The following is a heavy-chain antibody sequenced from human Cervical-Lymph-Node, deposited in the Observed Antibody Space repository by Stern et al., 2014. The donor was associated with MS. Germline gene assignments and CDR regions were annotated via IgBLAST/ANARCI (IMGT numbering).Heavy chain of an antibody. J-gene: IGHJ5*02. CDR2: IIPIVGLP. CDR1: GGTFSSSYA. Sequence: QVQLLQPGADVKKPGSSVKVSCKASGGTFSSSYAVSWVRQAPGQGLEWMGRIIPIVGLPNYAQKFQTRLTITADKSTSTVYMELTSLTPEDTAVYYCARGIVSNRPAATLHNLFDPWGQGPLVTVSS. V-gene: IGHV1-69*04. CDR3: ARGIVSNRPAATLHNLFDP. D-gene: IGHD2-15*01.